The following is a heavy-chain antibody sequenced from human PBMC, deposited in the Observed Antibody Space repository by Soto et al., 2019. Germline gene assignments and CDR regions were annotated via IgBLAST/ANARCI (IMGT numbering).Heavy chain of an antibody. V-gene: IGHV3-23*01. CDR2: ISGSGSTS. Sequence: VGSLRLSCEASRFIFGSFAMSWVRQAPGNGLEWVSSISGSGSTSDYADSVKGRFTISRDNSKNTLSLQMNSLRVEDTAKYYCAKQLLWFGESLGGNYYGLDVWGQGTTVTVSS. CDR1: RFIFGSFA. J-gene: IGHJ6*02. CDR3: AKQLLWFGESLGGNYYGLDV. D-gene: IGHD3-10*01.